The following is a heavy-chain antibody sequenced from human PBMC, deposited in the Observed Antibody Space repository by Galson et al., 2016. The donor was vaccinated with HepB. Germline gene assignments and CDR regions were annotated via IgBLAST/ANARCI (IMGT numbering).Heavy chain of an antibody. D-gene: IGHD1-26*01. CDR2: INAGNGNT. CDR1: GYTFTTYA. J-gene: IGHJ5*02. V-gene: IGHV1-3*01. Sequence: SVKVSCKASGYTFTTYAMHWVRQAPGQRLEWMGWINAGNGNTKYSQKFQGRVTITRDTSASTAYMELSSLRSEDTAVYYCARDSGSPYWFDPWGQGTLVTVSS. CDR3: ARDSGSPYWFDP.